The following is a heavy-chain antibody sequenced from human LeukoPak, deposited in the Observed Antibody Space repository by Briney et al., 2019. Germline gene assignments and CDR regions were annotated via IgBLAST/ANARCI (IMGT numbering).Heavy chain of an antibody. J-gene: IGHJ4*02. CDR3: AKGGYSSSWYVDSYFDY. V-gene: IGHV3-33*06. CDR2: IWYDGSNK. Sequence: GRSLRLSCAASGFTFSSYGMHWVRQAPGKGLEWVAVIWYDGSNKYYADSVKGRFTISRDNSKNTLDLQMNSLRAEDTAVYYCAKGGYSSSWYVDSYFDYWGQGTLVTVSS. CDR1: GFTFSSYG. D-gene: IGHD6-13*01.